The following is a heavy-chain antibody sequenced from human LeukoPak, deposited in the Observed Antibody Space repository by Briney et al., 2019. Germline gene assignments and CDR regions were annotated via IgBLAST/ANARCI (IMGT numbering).Heavy chain of an antibody. D-gene: IGHD2-2*01. CDR2: IYYSGST. J-gene: IGHJ5*02. Sequence: SETLSLTCTVSGGSISSYYWSRIRQPPGKGLEWIGYIYYSGSTNYNPSLKSRVTISVDTSKNQFSLKLSSVTAADTAVYYCARGSSSQGWFDPWGQGTLVTVSS. CDR3: ARGSSSQGWFDP. V-gene: IGHV4-59*01. CDR1: GGSISSYY.